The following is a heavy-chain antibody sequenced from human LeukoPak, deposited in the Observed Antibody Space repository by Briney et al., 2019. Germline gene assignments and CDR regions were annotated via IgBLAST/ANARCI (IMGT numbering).Heavy chain of an antibody. V-gene: IGHV1-8*01. Sequence: ASVKVSCKASGYTFTSYDINWVRQATGQGLEWMGWMNPNSGNTGYAQKFQGRVTMTRNTSISTAYTELSSLRSEDTAAYYCARVLTRGSSWLGYWGQGTLVTVSS. CDR2: MNPNSGNT. J-gene: IGHJ4*02. CDR1: GYTFTSYD. D-gene: IGHD6-13*01. CDR3: ARVLTRGSSWLGY.